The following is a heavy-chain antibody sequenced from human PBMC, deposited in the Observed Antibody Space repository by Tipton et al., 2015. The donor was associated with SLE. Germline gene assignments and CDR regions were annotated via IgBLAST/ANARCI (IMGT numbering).Heavy chain of an antibody. CDR1: GFSFSDYG. V-gene: IGHV3-30*03. Sequence: RSLRLSCAASGFSFSDYGMHWVRQAPGKGLEWVAIISYDGSDKYYADSVKGRFTISRANSKNTLYLQMNSLRVEDTAVYYCARDAPTGDYYMDVWGKGTTVTVSS. CDR2: ISYDGSDK. J-gene: IGHJ6*03. CDR3: ARDAPTGDYYMDV.